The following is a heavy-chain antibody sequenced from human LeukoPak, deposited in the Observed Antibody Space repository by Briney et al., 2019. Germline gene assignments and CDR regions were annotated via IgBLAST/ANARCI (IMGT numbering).Heavy chain of an antibody. Sequence: GASVKVSCKASGYTFTGYYMHWVRQAPGQGLEWMGWINPNSGGTNYAQKFQGRVTMTRDTSISTAYMELDRLRSDDTAVYYCASFNYYDSSGYNYWGQGTLVTVSS. J-gene: IGHJ4*02. CDR2: INPNSGGT. D-gene: IGHD3-22*01. CDR3: ASFNYYDSSGYNY. CDR1: GYTFTGYY. V-gene: IGHV1-2*02.